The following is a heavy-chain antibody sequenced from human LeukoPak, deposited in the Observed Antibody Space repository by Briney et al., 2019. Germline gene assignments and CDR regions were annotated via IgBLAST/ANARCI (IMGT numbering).Heavy chain of an antibody. J-gene: IGHJ4*02. D-gene: IGHD6-13*01. CDR1: GFTFSDYY. CDR3: ARAVVLAAAGNYFDY. Sequence: GGSLRLSCAASGFTFSDYYMSWIRQAPGKGLEWVSYISSGSSYTNYADSVKGRFTISRDNAKNSLYLQMNSLRAEDTAVYYCARAVVLAAAGNYFDYWGQGTLVTVSS. CDR2: ISSGSSYT. V-gene: IGHV3-11*05.